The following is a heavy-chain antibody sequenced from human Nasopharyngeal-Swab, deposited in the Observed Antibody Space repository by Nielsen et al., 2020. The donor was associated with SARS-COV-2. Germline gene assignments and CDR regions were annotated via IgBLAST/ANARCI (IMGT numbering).Heavy chain of an antibody. CDR1: GFTFSSYA. J-gene: IGHJ4*02. CDR3: AKVGVIDIVVVPAAISTYYFDY. V-gene: IGHV3-23*01. CDR2: ISGSGGST. Sequence: GGSLRLSCAASGFTFSSYAMSWVRQAPGKGLEGVSAISGSGGSTYYADSVKGRFTISRDNSKNTLYLQMNSLRAEDTAVYYCAKVGVIDIVVVPAAISTYYFDYWGQGTLVTVSS. D-gene: IGHD2-2*01.